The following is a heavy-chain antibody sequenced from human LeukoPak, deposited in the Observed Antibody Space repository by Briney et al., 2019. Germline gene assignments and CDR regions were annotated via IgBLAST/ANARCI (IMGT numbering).Heavy chain of an antibody. J-gene: IGHJ4*02. Sequence: GGSLRLSCAASGFSFSAYWMTWVRQAPGTGLEWVANINPAGTETYYVDPMKGRFTISRDNAKNLLYLQMSSLRAEDTAVYYCARFGYVAAVDLWGQGTLVTVSS. CDR3: ARFGYVAAVDL. D-gene: IGHD2-15*01. CDR2: INPAGTET. CDR1: GFSFSAYW. V-gene: IGHV3-7*01.